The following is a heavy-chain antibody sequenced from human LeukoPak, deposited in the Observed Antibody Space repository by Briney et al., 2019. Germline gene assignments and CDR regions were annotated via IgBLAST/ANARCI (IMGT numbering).Heavy chain of an antibody. J-gene: IGHJ4*02. CDR2: INPNSGGT. D-gene: IGHD3-10*01. CDR3: TRRVGSVFGEPLGY. V-gene: IGHV1-2*02. Sequence: GASVTVSCKASGYTFTGYYMYWVRQAPGQGLEWMGWINPNSGGTNYAQKFQGRVTMTRDTSISTAYMELSRLRSDDTAVYYCTRRVGSVFGEPLGYWGQGTLVTVSS. CDR1: GYTFTGYY.